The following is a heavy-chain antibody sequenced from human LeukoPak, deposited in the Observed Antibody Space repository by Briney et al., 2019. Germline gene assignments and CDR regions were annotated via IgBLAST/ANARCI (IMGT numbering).Heavy chain of an antibody. Sequence: PGGSLRLSCAASGFTFSSYAMTWVRQAPGKGLEWVSAITGGGSTYYADSVKGRFTISRDNSKNTLYLQMNSLRAEDTAVYYCAKHDSSGYYYFWSFFDYWGQGTLVTVSS. D-gene: IGHD3-22*01. CDR2: ITGGGST. CDR1: GFTFSSYA. J-gene: IGHJ4*02. CDR3: AKHDSSGYYYFWSFFDY. V-gene: IGHV3-23*01.